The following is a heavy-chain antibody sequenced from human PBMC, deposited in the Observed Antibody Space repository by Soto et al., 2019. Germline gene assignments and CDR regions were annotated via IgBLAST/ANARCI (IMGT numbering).Heavy chain of an antibody. CDR3: ARGEDWAARQQLWFDP. Sequence: GASVKVSCKASGYTFTGHYMHWVRQAPGQGLEWMGWINPNSGGTNYAQKFQGWVTMTRDTSISTAYMELSRLRSDDTAVYYCARGEDWAARQQLWFDPWGQGTLVTVS. J-gene: IGHJ5*02. D-gene: IGHD6-6*01. CDR1: GYTFTGHY. V-gene: IGHV1-2*04. CDR2: INPNSGGT.